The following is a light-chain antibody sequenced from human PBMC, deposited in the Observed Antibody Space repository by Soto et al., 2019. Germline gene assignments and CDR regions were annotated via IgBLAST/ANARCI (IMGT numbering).Light chain of an antibody. CDR1: QSVSSN. J-gene: IGKJ1*01. CDR2: GAS. V-gene: IGKV3-15*01. Sequence: EIVMTQSPATLSVSPGERATLSCRTSQSVSSNLAWYQQKPGQAPRLLIYGASTRATGIPSRFSGSGSGTVFTLNISSLQSEDFAVYYCQQYNNWPQTFGQGTKVEIK. CDR3: QQYNNWPQT.